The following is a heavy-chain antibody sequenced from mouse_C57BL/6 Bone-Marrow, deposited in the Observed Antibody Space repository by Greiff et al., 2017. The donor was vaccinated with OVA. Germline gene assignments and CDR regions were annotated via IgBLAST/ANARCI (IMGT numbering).Heavy chain of an antibody. CDR2: IDPETGGT. V-gene: IGHV1-15*01. Sequence: VHLVESGAELVRPGASVTLSCKASGYTFTDYEMHWVKQTPVHGLEWIGAIDPETGGTAYNQKFKGKAILTADKSSSTAYMELRSLTSEDSAVYYCTRYDSTHWYFDVWGTGTTVTVSS. D-gene: IGHD2-4*01. J-gene: IGHJ1*03. CDR1: GYTFTDYE. CDR3: TRYDSTHWYFDV.